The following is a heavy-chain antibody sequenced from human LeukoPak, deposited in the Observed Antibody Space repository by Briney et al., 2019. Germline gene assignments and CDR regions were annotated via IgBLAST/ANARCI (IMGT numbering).Heavy chain of an antibody. Sequence: GGSLRLSCAASGFTFRSYAMSWVRQAPGKGLEWVSAISGSGGSTYYADSVKGRFTISRDNSKNTLYLQMNSLRAEDTAVYYCAKDSGRITMIVVVLASFDYWGQGTLVTVSS. CDR2: ISGSGGST. V-gene: IGHV3-23*01. CDR1: GFTFRSYA. J-gene: IGHJ4*02. D-gene: IGHD3-22*01. CDR3: AKDSGRITMIVVVLASFDY.